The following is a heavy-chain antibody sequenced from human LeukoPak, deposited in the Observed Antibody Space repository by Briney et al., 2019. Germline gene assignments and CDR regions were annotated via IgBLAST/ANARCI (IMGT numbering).Heavy chain of an antibody. V-gene: IGHV3-23*01. J-gene: IGHJ4*02. D-gene: IGHD3-22*01. Sequence: RTGGSLRLSCAASGFTFSSYGMSWVRQAPGKGLEWVSAISGSGGSTYYADSVKGRFTISRDNSKNTLYLQMNSLRAEDTAVYYCAKGTYYYDSSGLSDYWGQGTLVTVSS. CDR2: ISGSGGST. CDR1: GFTFSSYG. CDR3: AKGTYYYDSSGLSDY.